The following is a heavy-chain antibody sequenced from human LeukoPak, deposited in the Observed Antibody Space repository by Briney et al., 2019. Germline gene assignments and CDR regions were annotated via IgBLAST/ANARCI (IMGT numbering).Heavy chain of an antibody. CDR2: ISYDESNK. V-gene: IGHV3-30*18. CDR3: AKDNPSGWLYYFDY. Sequence: GRSLRLSCAASGVTFSSYGMHWVRQAPGKGREWVAVISYDESNKSYADSGKGRFTISRDNSKNTLYLQMNSLRAEDTAVYYCAKDNPSGWLYYFDYWAREPWSPSPQ. CDR1: GVTFSSYG. J-gene: IGHJ4*02. D-gene: IGHD6-19*01.